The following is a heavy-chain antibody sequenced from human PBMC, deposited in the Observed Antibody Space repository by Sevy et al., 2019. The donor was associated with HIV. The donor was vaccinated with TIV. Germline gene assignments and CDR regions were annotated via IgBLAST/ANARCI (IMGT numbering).Heavy chain of an antibody. D-gene: IGHD6-6*01. Sequence: GGSLRLSCEASEFTFSSYGMFWVRQTPGKGLEWVAFILYAGSNEYYADSVKGRFTISRDNSKNLLYLQMHSLRPDDTALYYCAKHHSTSISALDVWGQGTMVTVSS. CDR2: ILYAGSNE. CDR3: AKHHSTSISALDV. CDR1: EFTFSSYG. V-gene: IGHV3-30*18. J-gene: IGHJ3*01.